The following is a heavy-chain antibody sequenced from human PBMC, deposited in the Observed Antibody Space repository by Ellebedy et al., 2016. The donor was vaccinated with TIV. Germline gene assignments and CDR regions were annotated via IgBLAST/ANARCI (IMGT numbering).Heavy chain of an antibody. Sequence: GESLKISCAASGFTFSNFAMHWVRQAPGKGLEWLSVISGGGDNTYNADSVKGRFTITRDNSKNTLFLQMNRLRAEDTAVYYFAKGSSSGFNYDRVGFQYWGQGTLVTVSS. V-gene: IGHV3-23*01. D-gene: IGHD3-22*01. CDR1: GFTFSNFA. CDR2: ISGGGDNT. J-gene: IGHJ4*02. CDR3: AKGSSSGFNYDRVGFQY.